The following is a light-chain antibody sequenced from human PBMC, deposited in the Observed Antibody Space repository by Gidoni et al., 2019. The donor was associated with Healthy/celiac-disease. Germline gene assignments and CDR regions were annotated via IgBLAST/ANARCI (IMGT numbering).Light chain of an antibody. J-gene: IGLJ2*01. CDR3: SSYTSSSTLVV. CDR2: EVS. V-gene: IGLV2-14*01. CDR1: SSDVGGYNY. Sequence: QSALTQPASVSGSPGQSITIPCTGTSSDVGGYNYVSWYQQHPGKASKLMIYEVSNRPSGVSNRFSGSKSGNTASLTISGLQAEDEADYYCSSYTSSSTLVVFGGGTKLTVL.